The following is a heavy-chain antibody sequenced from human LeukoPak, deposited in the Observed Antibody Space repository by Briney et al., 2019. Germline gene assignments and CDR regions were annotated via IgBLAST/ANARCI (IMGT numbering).Heavy chain of an antibody. D-gene: IGHD2-15*01. CDR3: ARGDYGYWFDF. J-gene: IGHJ4*02. V-gene: IGHV4-39*01. CDR2: IYYSGST. CDR1: GGSISSIGSY. Sequence: PSETLSLTCTVSGGSISSIGSYWGWTRQPPGKGLEWIGTIYYSGSTYYNPSLKSRGPISVDTSKNQFSLKLSSVTAADTAVYYCARGDYGYWFDFWGQGTLVTVSS.